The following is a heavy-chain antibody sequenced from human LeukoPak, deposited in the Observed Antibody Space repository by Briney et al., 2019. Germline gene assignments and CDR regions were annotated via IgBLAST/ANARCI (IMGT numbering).Heavy chain of an antibody. J-gene: IGHJ4*02. CDR3: TKDKADYLFDY. CDR1: GFAFHDYA. D-gene: IGHD4-11*01. V-gene: IGHV3-9*01. Sequence: GGPLRLSCAASGFAFHDYAMHWVRQAPGKGLEWVSDISWDSGSIAYADSVKGRFTISRDNAKNSLYLQMNSLRAEDTALYYCTKDKADYLFDYWAREPWSPSPQ. CDR2: ISWDSGSI.